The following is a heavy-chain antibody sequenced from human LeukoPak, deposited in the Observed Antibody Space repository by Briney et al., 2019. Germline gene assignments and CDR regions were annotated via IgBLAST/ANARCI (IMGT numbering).Heavy chain of an antibody. Sequence: ASVKVSCKASGYTFTSYGISWVRQAPGQGLEWMGWSSAYNGNTNYAQKLQGRVTMTTDTSTSTAYMELRSLRSDDTAVYYCARDRFAYCGGDCYSGGYWGQGTLVTVSS. CDR2: SSAYNGNT. CDR3: ARDRFAYCGGDCYSGGY. D-gene: IGHD2-21*02. V-gene: IGHV1-18*01. J-gene: IGHJ4*02. CDR1: GYTFTSYG.